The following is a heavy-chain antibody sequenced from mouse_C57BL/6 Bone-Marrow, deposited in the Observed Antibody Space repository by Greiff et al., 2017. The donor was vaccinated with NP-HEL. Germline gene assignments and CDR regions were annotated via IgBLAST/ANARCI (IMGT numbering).Heavy chain of an antibody. CDR2: IWRGGST. D-gene: IGHD1-1*01. J-gene: IGHJ1*03. Sequence: QVQLQQSGPGLVQPSQSLSITCTVSGFSLTSYGVHWVRQSPGKGLEWLGVIWRGGSTDYNAAFMYRLSITKDNSKSHVYFKRNSLHADDTAIYYWAKNEPYYGSSYGYFDVGGTGTTVTVSS. CDR3: AKNEPYYGSSYGYFDV. V-gene: IGHV2-5*01. CDR1: GFSLTSYG.